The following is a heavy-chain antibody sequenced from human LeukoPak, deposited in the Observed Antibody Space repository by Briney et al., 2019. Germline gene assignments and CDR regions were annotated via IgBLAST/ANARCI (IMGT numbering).Heavy chain of an antibody. CDR3: ARVFTGSGSYYEGVFDY. J-gene: IGHJ4*02. D-gene: IGHD3-10*01. V-gene: IGHV3-21*01. Sequence: PGGSLRLSCAASGFTFSSYSMNWVRQAPGKRLEWVSSISSSSSYIYYADSVKGRFTISRDNAKNSLYLQMNSLRAEDTAVYYCARVFTGSGSYYEGVFDYWGQGTLVTVSS. CDR2: ISSSSSYI. CDR1: GFTFSSYS.